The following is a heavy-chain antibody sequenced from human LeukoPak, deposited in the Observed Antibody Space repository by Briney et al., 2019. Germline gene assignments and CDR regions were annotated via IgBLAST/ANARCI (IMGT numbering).Heavy chain of an antibody. CDR2: MRQDGSEI. CDR3: ARGPVASRGITGIDVGVDL. J-gene: IGHJ5*02. D-gene: IGHD1-20*01. Sequence: GGSLRLSCVGSGLTFSSYLMTWVRQAPGKGLEWVANMRQDGSEIYYVDSVKGRFTISRDNGKKSLFLHMNSLRADDTALYYCARGPVASRGITGIDVGVDLWGQGTLVSVSS. V-gene: IGHV3-7*04. CDR1: GLTFSSYL.